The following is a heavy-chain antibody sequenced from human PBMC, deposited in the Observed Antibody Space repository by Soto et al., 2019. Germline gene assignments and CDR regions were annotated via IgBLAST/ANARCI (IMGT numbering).Heavy chain of an antibody. V-gene: IGHV3-30-3*01. D-gene: IGHD3-16*01. CDR2: ISYDGSNK. J-gene: IGHJ4*02. CDR1: GFTFSSYA. CDR3: ATEGGESPFDY. Sequence: GGSLRLSCAASGFTFSSYAMHWVRQAPGKGLEWVAVISYDGSNKYYADSVKGRFTISRDNSKNTLYLQMNSLRAEDTAVYYCATEGGESPFDYWGQGTLVTVSS.